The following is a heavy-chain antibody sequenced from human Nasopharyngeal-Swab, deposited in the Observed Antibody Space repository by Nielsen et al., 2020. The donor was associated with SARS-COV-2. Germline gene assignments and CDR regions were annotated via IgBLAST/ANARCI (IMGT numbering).Heavy chain of an antibody. J-gene: IGHJ4*01. Sequence: SLKISCAASGFTFDDYAMHWVRQAPGKGLEWISGINWNGGRIGYADSVKGRFTISRDNAKKSLYLQMNSLRPEDTALYYCTKATSLYYYDSSGYRPWYCDYWGQERWSPSPQ. D-gene: IGHD3-22*01. CDR1: GFTFDDYA. CDR3: TKATSLYYYDSSGYRPWYCDY. CDR2: INWNGGRI. V-gene: IGHV3-9*01.